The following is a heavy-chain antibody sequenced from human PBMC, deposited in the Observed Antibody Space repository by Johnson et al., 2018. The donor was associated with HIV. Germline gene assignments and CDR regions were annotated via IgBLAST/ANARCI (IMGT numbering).Heavy chain of an antibody. CDR1: GFTLSNYA. CDR3: ARDYYGSGSYYNVWVAGAFDI. V-gene: IGHV3-30-3*01. Sequence: QVQLVESGGGVVQPGRSLRLSCAVSGFTLSNYAMHWVRQAPGKGLEWVAFISNDGSIKFSADSVKGRFTISRDNAKNSLYLQMNSLGAEDTAVYYCARDYYGSGSYYNVWVAGAFDIWGQGTMVTVSS. CDR2: ISNDGSIK. J-gene: IGHJ3*02. D-gene: IGHD3-10*01.